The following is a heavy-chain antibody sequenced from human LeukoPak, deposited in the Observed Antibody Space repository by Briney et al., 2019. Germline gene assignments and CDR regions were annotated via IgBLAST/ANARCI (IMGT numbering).Heavy chain of an antibody. CDR2: ISLNGGAT. CDR1: GFNFDEYG. J-gene: IGHJ4*02. CDR3: VRGIGMMIS. V-gene: IGHV3-20*04. D-gene: IGHD3-22*01. Sequence: GGSLRLSCAASGFNFDEYGMSWVRQPPGKGLEWVSGISLNGGATVYADSVKGRFTISRDNAKNSLYLEMNSLRAEDTGLYYCVRGIGMMISWGQGTLVTVSS.